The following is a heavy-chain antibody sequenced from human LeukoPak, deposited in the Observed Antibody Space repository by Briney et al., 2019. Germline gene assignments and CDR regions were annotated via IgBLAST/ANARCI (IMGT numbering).Heavy chain of an antibody. CDR2: ISHDGSNK. Sequence: GGSLRLSCAASRFTFSSYAIHWVRQAPGKGLEWVAVISHDGSNKNYADSVQGRFTISRDNSKNTLYLQMNSLRAEDTAVYYCARAPGSSSSWSYFDFWGQGTLATVSS. D-gene: IGHD6-13*01. J-gene: IGHJ4*02. V-gene: IGHV3-30-3*01. CDR1: RFTFSSYA. CDR3: ARAPGSSSSWSYFDF.